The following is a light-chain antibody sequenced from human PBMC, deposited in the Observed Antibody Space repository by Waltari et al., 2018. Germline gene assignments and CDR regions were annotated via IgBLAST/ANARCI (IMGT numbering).Light chain of an antibody. V-gene: IGLV3-1*01. J-gene: IGLJ2*01. CDR1: ELGNNF. Sequence: SYELSQPPSESVSPGPTALVSCSGEELGNNFVWWSPQKPGQSPVLVLYQDDKRPSGIPERFSGSNAGTRATLIIVGTQPMDEADYYCQAWDRTTAVFGGGTKLTVL. CDR2: QDD. CDR3: QAWDRTTAV.